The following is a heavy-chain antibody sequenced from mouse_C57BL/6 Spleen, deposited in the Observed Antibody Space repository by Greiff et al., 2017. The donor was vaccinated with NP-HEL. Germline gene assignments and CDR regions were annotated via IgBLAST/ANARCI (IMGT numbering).Heavy chain of an antibody. CDR2: INPSNGGT. CDR3: ARYGWGSSFPYYFDY. Sequence: QVQLKQPGTELVKPGASVKLSCKASGYTFTSYWMHWVKQRPGQGLEWIGNINPSNGGTNYNEKFKSKATLTVDKSSSTAYMQLSSLTSEDSAVYYCARYGWGSSFPYYFDYWGQGTTLTVSS. D-gene: IGHD1-1*01. CDR1: GYTFTSYW. J-gene: IGHJ2*01. V-gene: IGHV1-53*01.